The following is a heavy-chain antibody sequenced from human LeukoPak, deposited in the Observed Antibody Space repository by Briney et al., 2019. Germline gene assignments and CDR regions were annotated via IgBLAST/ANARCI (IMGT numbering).Heavy chain of an antibody. V-gene: IGHV3-53*01. D-gene: IGHD6-6*01. J-gene: IGHJ4*02. Sequence: PGGSLSLSCAASGLTDRTNHMNWLRPGQGHGLEGVLVIYSDGSTYYADSVKGRFTISRDNSKNTLYLQMNSLRAEDTAVYYCAGAQGISARWWGQGTLVTVSS. CDR2: IYSDGST. CDR3: AGAQGISARW. CDR1: GLTDRTNH.